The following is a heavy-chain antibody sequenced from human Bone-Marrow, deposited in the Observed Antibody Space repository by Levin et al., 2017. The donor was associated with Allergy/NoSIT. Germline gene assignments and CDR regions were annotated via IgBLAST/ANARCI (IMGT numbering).Heavy chain of an antibody. CDR2: IFSNDEK. CDR1: GFSLSNARMG. Sequence: SGPTLVKPTETLTLTCTVSGFSLSNARMGVSWIRQPPGKALEWLAHIFSNDEKSYSTSLKSRLTISKDTSKSQVVLTMTNMDPVDTATYYCARMKGAYDILTGYYYYYGMDVWGQGTTVTVSS. D-gene: IGHD3-9*01. V-gene: IGHV2-26*01. CDR3: ARMKGAYDILTGYYYYYGMDV. J-gene: IGHJ6*02.